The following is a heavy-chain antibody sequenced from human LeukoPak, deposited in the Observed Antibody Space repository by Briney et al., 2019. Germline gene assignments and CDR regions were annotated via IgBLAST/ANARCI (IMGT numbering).Heavy chain of an antibody. Sequence: RASVKVSCKASGYTFTGYYMHWVRQAPGQGPEWMGWINPNSGGTNYAQKFQGRVTMTRDTSISTAYMELSRLRSDDTAVYYCAREGDSSSSAGYDYYYYYGMDVWGQGTTVTVSS. CDR2: INPNSGGT. V-gene: IGHV1-2*02. CDR3: AREGDSSSSAGYDYYYYYGMDV. CDR1: GYTFTGYY. J-gene: IGHJ6*02. D-gene: IGHD6-6*01.